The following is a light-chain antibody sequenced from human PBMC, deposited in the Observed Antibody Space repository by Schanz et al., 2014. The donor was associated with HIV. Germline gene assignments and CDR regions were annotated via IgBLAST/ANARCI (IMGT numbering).Light chain of an antibody. CDR3: AAWDDSRRVVM. CDR1: SSNIGAGYD. V-gene: IGLV1-40*01. Sequence: QSVLTQPPSVSGAPGQRVTISCTGSSSNIGAGYDVHWYQQLPGTAPKLLIYGNSNRPSGVPDRFSGSKSGTSASLAISGLRSDDEADYYCAAWDDSRRVVMFGGGTKLTVL. CDR2: GNS. J-gene: IGLJ3*02.